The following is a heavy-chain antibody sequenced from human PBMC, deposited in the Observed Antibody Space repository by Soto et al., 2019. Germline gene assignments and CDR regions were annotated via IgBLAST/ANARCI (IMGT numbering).Heavy chain of an antibody. D-gene: IGHD6-6*01. J-gene: IGHJ4*02. V-gene: IGHV4-59*01. CDR1: GGSISPYY. CDR3: ARVGIVARRSQQIDF. Sequence: SETLSLTCTVSGGSISPYYWSWIRQPPGKGLEWIGHIYYSGSTNYNPSLKSRVTISVDTSKNQFSLKLSSVTAADTAVYYCARVGIVARRSQQIDFWGQGTLVTVSS. CDR2: IYYSGST.